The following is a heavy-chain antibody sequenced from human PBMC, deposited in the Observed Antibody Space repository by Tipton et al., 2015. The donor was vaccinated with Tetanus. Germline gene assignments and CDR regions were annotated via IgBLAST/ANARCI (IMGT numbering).Heavy chain of an antibody. CDR3: ARDGIYYYDSSGQRYDAFDI. D-gene: IGHD3-22*01. CDR2: TSAYNGNT. V-gene: IGHV1-18*01. J-gene: IGHJ3*02. Sequence: QLVQSGAEVKKPGASVKVSCKASGYTFTSYGISWVRQAPGQGLEWMGWTSAYNGNTNYAQKLQGRVTMTTDTSTSTAYMELRSLRSDDTAVYYCARDGIYYYDSSGQRYDAFDIWGQGTMVTVSS. CDR1: GYTFTSYG.